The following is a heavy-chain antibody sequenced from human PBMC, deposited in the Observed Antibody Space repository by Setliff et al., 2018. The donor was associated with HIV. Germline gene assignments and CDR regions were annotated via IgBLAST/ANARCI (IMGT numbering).Heavy chain of an antibody. CDR3: AKDRDQWDVVVITPFCY. Sequence: GSLRLSCAASGFTFSSYGMHWVRQAPGKGLEWVAFIRYDGSNKYYADSVKGRFTISRDNSKNTLYLQMNSLRAEDTAVYYCAKDRDQWDVVVITPFCYWGQGPLVTVSS. D-gene: IGHD3-22*01. CDR1: GFTFSSYG. CDR2: IRYDGSNK. V-gene: IGHV3-30*02. J-gene: IGHJ4*02.